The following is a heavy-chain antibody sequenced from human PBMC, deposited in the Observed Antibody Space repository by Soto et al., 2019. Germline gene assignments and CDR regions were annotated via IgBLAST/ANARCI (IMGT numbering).Heavy chain of an antibody. J-gene: IGHJ5*02. Sequence: AGGSLRLSCAASGFTFSSYSMNWVRQAPGKGLEWVSSISSSSSYIYYADSVKGRFTISRDNAKNSLYLQMNSLRAEDTAVYYCAGDTYYDILTGYPAKKYNWFDPWGQGTLVTVSS. CDR1: GFTFSSYS. V-gene: IGHV3-21*01. CDR2: ISSSSSYI. CDR3: AGDTYYDILTGYPAKKYNWFDP. D-gene: IGHD3-9*01.